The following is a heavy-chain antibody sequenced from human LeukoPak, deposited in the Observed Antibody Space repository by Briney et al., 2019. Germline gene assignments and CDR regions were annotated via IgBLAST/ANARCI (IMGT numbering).Heavy chain of an antibody. Sequence: SVKVSCKASGGTFSSYAISWVRQAPGQGLEWMGGIIPIFGTANYAQKFQGRVTITTDESTSTAYMELSSLRSEDTAVYYCATSLNYYYYYYMDVWGKGTTVTVSS. CDR2: IIPIFGTA. CDR1: GGTFSSYA. D-gene: IGHD5/OR15-5a*01. CDR3: ATSLNYYYYYYMDV. J-gene: IGHJ6*03. V-gene: IGHV1-69*05.